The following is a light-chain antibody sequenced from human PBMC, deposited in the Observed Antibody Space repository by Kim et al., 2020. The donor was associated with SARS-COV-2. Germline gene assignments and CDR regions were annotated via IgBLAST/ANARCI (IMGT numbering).Light chain of an antibody. J-gene: IGLJ1*01. CDR3: SSFAGSHYV. V-gene: IGLV2-8*01. CDR2: EVH. CDR1: SRVVGAYNY. Sequence: PGQSVTSSCSGTSRVVGAYNYVSWYQQHPGKAPQLMIYEVHKRPSGVPHRFSGSKSGNTASLTVSGLQPEDEADYYCSSFAGSHYVFGTGTKVTVL.